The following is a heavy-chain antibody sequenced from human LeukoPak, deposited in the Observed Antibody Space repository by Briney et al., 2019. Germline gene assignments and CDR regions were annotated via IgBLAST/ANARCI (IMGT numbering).Heavy chain of an antibody. J-gene: IGHJ4*02. D-gene: IGHD3-10*01. CDR2: INPNSGGT. CDR3: ATVGFRDNFDY. Sequence: ASVKVSCKASGYTLSGYYIHWVRQAPGQGLEWMGWINPNSGGTNYAQKFLGRVTMTRATSISTAYMELSRLRSDDTAVYYCATVGFRDNFDYWGQGTLVTVSS. CDR1: GYTLSGYY. V-gene: IGHV1-2*02.